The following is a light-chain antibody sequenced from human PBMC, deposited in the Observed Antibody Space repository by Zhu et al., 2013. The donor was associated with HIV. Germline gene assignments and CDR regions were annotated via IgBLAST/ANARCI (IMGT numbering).Light chain of an antibody. CDR3: QSYDRSLSGVV. Sequence: QSVLTQPPSASGSPGQRVTISCSGSTSNIGSNAVNWYLQVPGTAPKLLMYTNNQRPSGVPDRFSGSKSGTSASLGITGLQAEDEAHYYCQSYDRSLSGVVFGGGTKLTVL. V-gene: IGLV1-44*01. J-gene: IGLJ2*01. CDR2: TNN. CDR1: TSNIGSNA.